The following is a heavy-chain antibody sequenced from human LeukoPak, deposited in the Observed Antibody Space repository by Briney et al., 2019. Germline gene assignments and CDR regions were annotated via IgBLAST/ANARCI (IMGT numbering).Heavy chain of an antibody. Sequence: ASVKVSCTASGYTFTSYGISWVRQAPGQGLEWMGWISAYNGNTNYAQRLQGRVTMTTDTSTSTAYMELRSLRSDDTAVYYCARDHCTNGVCYSSYMDVWGKGTTVTVSS. CDR3: ARDHCTNGVCYSSYMDV. CDR1: GYTFTSYG. CDR2: ISAYNGNT. D-gene: IGHD2-8*01. V-gene: IGHV1-18*01. J-gene: IGHJ6*03.